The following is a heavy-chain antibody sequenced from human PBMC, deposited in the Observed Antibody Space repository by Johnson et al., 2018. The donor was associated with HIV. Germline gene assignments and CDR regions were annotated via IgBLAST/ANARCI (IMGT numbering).Heavy chain of an antibody. V-gene: IGHV3-66*01. Sequence: VQLVESGGGLVQPGGSLRLSCAASDFTVGSIYMSWVCQAPGKGLEWVSLIYSGGSSYYADSVKGRFTISRDNSKNTLYLQMNSLRVEDTAVYYCAKGADYADYEGAFDIWGQGTMVTVSS. CDR3: AKGADYADYEGAFDI. CDR1: DFTVGSIY. CDR2: IYSGGSS. J-gene: IGHJ3*02. D-gene: IGHD4-17*01.